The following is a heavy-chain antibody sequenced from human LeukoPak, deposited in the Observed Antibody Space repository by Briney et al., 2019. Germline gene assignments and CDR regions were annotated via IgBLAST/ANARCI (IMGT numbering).Heavy chain of an antibody. Sequence: PGGSLRLSCAASGFTFSSYAMSWVRQAPGKGLEWVSAISGSGGSTYYADSVKGRFTIFRDNSKNTLYLQMNSLRAEDTAVYYCAKALGSYPHHDAFDIWGQGTMVTVSS. J-gene: IGHJ3*02. CDR3: AKALGSYPHHDAFDI. D-gene: IGHD1-26*01. CDR1: GFTFSSYA. CDR2: ISGSGGST. V-gene: IGHV3-23*01.